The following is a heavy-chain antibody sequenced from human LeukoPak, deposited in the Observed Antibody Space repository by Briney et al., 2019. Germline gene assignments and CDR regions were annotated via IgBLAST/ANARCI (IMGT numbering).Heavy chain of an antibody. CDR3: ATKHYGGNALDY. CDR2: ISSNGGST. CDR1: GFTFSSYT. J-gene: IGHJ4*02. V-gene: IGHV3-64*01. Sequence: GGSLRLSCAASGFTFSSYTTHWVRQAPGKGLEYVSAISSNGGSTYYANSVKGRFTISRDNSKNTLYLQMGSLRAEDMAVYYCATKHYGGNALDYWGQGTLVTVSS. D-gene: IGHD4-23*01.